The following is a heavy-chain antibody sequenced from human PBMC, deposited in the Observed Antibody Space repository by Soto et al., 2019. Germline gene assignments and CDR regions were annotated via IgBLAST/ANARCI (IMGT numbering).Heavy chain of an antibody. CDR1: GGSVSSGSYY. Sequence: SETLSLTCTVSGGSVSSGSYYWSWIRQPPGKGLEWIGYIYYSGSTNYNPSLKSRVTISVDTSKNQFSLKLSSVTAADTAVYYCAGYCSSTSCYKSWFDPWGQGTLVTVSS. D-gene: IGHD2-2*02. CDR3: AGYCSSTSCYKSWFDP. J-gene: IGHJ5*02. CDR2: IYYSGST. V-gene: IGHV4-61*01.